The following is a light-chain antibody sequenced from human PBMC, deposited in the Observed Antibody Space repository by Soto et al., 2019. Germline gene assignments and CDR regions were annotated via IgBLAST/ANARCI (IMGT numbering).Light chain of an antibody. CDR1: SSNIGGNT. J-gene: IGLJ2*01. CDR2: TNN. Sequence: HSVLTQPPSASGTPGQRVTISCSGSSSNIGGNTANWYQQLPGTAPKLLMYTNNQRPSGVPDRFSGSKSGTSASLAISGLQSEDEADYYCAAWDDSLNGVVFGGGTKLTVL. V-gene: IGLV1-44*01. CDR3: AAWDDSLNGVV.